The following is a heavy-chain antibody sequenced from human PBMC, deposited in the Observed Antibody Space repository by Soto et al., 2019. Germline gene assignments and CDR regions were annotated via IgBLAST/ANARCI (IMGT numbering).Heavy chain of an antibody. J-gene: IGHJ4*02. CDR1: GYTFTSYG. V-gene: IGHV1-18*01. CDR2: ISAYNGNT. Sequence: ASVKVSCKASGYTFTSYGISWVRQAPGQRLEWMGWISAYNGNTNYAQKLQGRVTMTTDTSTSTAYMELRSLRSDDTAVYYCARGPPQNGYSYGFWDFDYWGEGTLVTVSS. D-gene: IGHD5-18*01. CDR3: ARGPPQNGYSYGFWDFDY.